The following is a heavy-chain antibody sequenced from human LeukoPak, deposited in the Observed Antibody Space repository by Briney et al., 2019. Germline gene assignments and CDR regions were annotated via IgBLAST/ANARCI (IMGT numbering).Heavy chain of an antibody. CDR3: ARSVGATGNWFDP. Sequence: ASVKVSCKASGYTFTGYYMHWVRQAPGQGLEWMGWINPNSGGTNYAQKFQGRVTMTRDTSISTAYMELSRLRSDDTAVYYCARSVGATGNWFDPWGQGTLVTVSS. V-gene: IGHV1-2*02. CDR2: INPNSGGT. D-gene: IGHD1-26*01. J-gene: IGHJ5*02. CDR1: GYTFTGYY.